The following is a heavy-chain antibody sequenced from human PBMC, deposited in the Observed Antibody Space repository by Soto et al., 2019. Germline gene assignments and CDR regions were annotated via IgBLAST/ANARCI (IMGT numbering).Heavy chain of an antibody. D-gene: IGHD3-3*01. CDR3: ARESNYDYAFDI. CDR2: IWYDGSNK. CDR1: GFTFSSYG. V-gene: IGHV3-33*01. Sequence: GGSLRLSCAASGFTFSSYGMHWVRQAPGKGLEWVAVIWYDGSNKYYADSVKGRFTTSRDNSKNTLYLQMNSLRAEDTAVYYCARESNYDYAFDIWGQGTMVTVSS. J-gene: IGHJ3*02.